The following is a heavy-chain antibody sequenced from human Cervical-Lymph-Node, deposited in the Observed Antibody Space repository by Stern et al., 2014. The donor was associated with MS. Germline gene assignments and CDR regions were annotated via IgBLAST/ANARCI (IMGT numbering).Heavy chain of an antibody. CDR2: INPSGGST. D-gene: IGHD1-1*01. J-gene: IGHJ4*02. CDR1: GYTFTSYY. V-gene: IGHV1-46*03. Sequence: QVQLMQSGAEVKKPGASVKVSCKAYGYTFTSYYMHWVRQAPGQGLEWMGIINPSGGSTSYAQKFQGRVTMTRDTSTSTVYMELSSLRSEDTAVYYCARDPPGWNYFDYWGQGTLVTVSS. CDR3: ARDPPGWNYFDY.